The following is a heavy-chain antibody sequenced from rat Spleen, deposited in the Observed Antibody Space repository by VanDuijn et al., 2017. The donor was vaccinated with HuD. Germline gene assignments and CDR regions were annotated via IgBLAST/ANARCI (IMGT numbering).Heavy chain of an antibody. CDR1: GFTFNNYW. Sequence: EVQLVESGGGLVQPGRSLKLSCAASGFTFNNYWMTWIRQAPGKGLEWVASITHTGGNTYYPDSVKGRFTISRDNAKSTLYLQMDSLRSEDTATYYCARHRDYYSGDGFAYWGQGTLVTVSS. J-gene: IGHJ3*01. CDR3: ARHRDYYSGDGFAY. D-gene: IGHD1-1*01. V-gene: IGHV5-31*01. CDR2: ITHTGGNT.